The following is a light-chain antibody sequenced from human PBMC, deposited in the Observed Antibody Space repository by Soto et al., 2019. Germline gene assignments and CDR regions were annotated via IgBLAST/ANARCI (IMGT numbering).Light chain of an antibody. V-gene: IGLV1-47*01. J-gene: IGLJ2*01. CDR1: SSNIGSNY. CDR2: RNN. CDR3: AAWDDSLSGHVV. Sequence: QAVVTQPPSASGTPRQRVTISCSGSSSNIGSNYVYWYQQLPGTAPKLLIYRNNQRPSGVPDRFSGSKSGTSASLAISGLRSEDEADYYCAAWDDSLSGHVVFGGGTKLTVL.